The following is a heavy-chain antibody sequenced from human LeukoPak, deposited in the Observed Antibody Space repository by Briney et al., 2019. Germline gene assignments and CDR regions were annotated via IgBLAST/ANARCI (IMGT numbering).Heavy chain of an antibody. CDR3: ARAVLILGIDP. J-gene: IGHJ5*02. Sequence: SETLSLTCAVYGGSFNGYYWSWIRQPPGKGLEWIGEINHSGSTNYNPSLKSRVTISVDTSKNQFSLKLSSVTAADTAVYYCARAVLILGIDPWGQGTLVTVSS. D-gene: IGHD2-8*01. V-gene: IGHV4-34*01. CDR2: INHSGST. CDR1: GGSFNGYY.